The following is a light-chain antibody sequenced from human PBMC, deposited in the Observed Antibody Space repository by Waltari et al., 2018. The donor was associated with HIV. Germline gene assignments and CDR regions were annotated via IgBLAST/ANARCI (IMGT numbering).Light chain of an antibody. Sequence: QSALTQSASVSGSPGQSITISCTGTSSDVGSYNLVSWYQQHPGKAPKVMIYEVSKRPSGVSNRFSGAKSGNTASLTISGLQAEDEAYYYCCSYAGSSTFWVFGGGTKLTVL. CDR1: SSDVGSYNL. CDR3: CSYAGSSTFWV. CDR2: EVS. V-gene: IGLV2-23*02. J-gene: IGLJ3*02.